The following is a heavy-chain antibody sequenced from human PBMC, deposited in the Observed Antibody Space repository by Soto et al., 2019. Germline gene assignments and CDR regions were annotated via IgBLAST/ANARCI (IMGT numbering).Heavy chain of an antibody. Sequence: PSETLSLTCTVSGGSISSGGYYWSWIRRHPGKGLEWIGYIYYSGSTYYNPSLKSRVTISVDTSKNQFSLKLSSVTAADTAVYYCAREKREYYYGSGSYYNGFDYWGQGTLVTVS. CDR1: GGSISSGGYY. D-gene: IGHD3-10*01. V-gene: IGHV4-31*03. J-gene: IGHJ4*02. CDR3: AREKREYYYGSGSYYNGFDY. CDR2: IYYSGST.